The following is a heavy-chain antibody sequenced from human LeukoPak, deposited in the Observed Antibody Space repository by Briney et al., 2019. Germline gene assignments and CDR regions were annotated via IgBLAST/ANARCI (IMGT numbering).Heavy chain of an antibody. CDR2: IYFTGST. CDR3: ARGRWLQFSD. Sequence: SETLSLTYTVSGGSISNYYWNWIRQPPGKGLEWIGYIYFTGSTNYNPSLKSRVTISLDTSKNQFSLKLSSVTAADTAIYYCARGRWLQFSDWGPGTLVTVSS. D-gene: IGHD5-24*01. J-gene: IGHJ4*02. V-gene: IGHV4-59*01. CDR1: GGSISNYY.